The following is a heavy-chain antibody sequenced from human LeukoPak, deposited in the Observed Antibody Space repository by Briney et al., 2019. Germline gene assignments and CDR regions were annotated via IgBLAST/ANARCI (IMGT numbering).Heavy chain of an antibody. J-gene: IGHJ1*01. D-gene: IGHD2-2*01. CDR1: GFTFTDYY. Sequence: GGSLSHSCAASGFTFTDYYMSWIRQAPGKGLEWVSYITGSSAYTNYADSVKCRFTISRDNAKNSLYLQMNSLRVEDTAVYYCVRNHKVVPAMPGDWGQGILVTVSS. V-gene: IGHV3-11*06. CDR3: VRNHKVVPAMPGD. CDR2: ITGSSAYT.